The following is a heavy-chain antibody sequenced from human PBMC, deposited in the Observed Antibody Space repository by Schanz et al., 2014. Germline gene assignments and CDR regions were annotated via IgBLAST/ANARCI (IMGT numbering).Heavy chain of an antibody. CDR3: ARGNYGMDV. J-gene: IGHJ6*02. V-gene: IGHV3-7*03. CDR2: INLDGSGK. Sequence: EVQLVESGGGLVQPGGSLRLSCAASGFTFTNYWMTWVRQAPGKGLEWVANINLDGSGKIYLGSVRGRFAISRDDAQNSVYLQMNSLRAEDTAKYYCARGNYGMDVWGQGTTVTVSS. CDR1: GFTFTNYW.